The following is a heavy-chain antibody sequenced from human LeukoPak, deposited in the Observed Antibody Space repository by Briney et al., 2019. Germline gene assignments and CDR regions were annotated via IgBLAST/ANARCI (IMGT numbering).Heavy chain of an antibody. V-gene: IGHV3-7*01. J-gene: IGHJ4*02. CDR1: GITFSRFW. D-gene: IGHD4-17*01. CDR2: INQDGSEK. Sequence: GGSLRLSCAASGITFSRFWMSWVRQAPGKGLQWVANINQDGSEKHYVDSVKGRFTISRDNSKNTLYLQMNSLRAEDTAVYYCAREPGHGELDYWGQGTLVTVSS. CDR3: AREPGHGELDY.